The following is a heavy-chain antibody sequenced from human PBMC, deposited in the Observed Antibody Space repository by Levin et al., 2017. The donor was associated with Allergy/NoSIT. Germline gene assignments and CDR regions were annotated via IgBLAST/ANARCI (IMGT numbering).Heavy chain of an antibody. J-gene: IGHJ6*02. Sequence: GESLKISCAASGFTFSSYGMHWVRQAPGKGLEWVAVISYDGSNKYYADSVKGRFTISRDNSKNTLYLQMNSLRAEDTAVYYCAKLKYSWELLSGMDVWGQGTTVTVSS. CDR2: ISYDGSNK. CDR3: AKLKYSWELLSGMDV. V-gene: IGHV3-30*18. D-gene: IGHD1-26*01. CDR1: GFTFSSYG.